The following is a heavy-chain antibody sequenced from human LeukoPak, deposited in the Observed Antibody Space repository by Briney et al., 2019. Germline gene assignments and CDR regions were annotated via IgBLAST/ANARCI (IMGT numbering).Heavy chain of an antibody. J-gene: IGHJ4*02. CDR1: GFTFSDYD. CDR2: ISGGGGTT. V-gene: IGHV3-23*01. Sequence: PGGSLRLSCAASGFTFSDYDMHWVRQATGKGLEWVSAISGGGGTTYYADSVKGRFTISRDNSKNTLYLQMHSLRAEDTAVYYCAKISGSDPYWGQGTLVTVSS. D-gene: IGHD3-3*02. CDR3: AKISGSDPY.